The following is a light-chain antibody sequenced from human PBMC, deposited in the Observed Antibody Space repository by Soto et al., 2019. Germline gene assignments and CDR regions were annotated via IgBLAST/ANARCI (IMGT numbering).Light chain of an antibody. CDR2: GNS. CDR1: SSNIGAGYD. V-gene: IGLV1-40*01. J-gene: IGLJ2*01. CDR3: QSYDSSLSGHVV. Sequence: QPVLTQPPSVSGVPGQRVTISCTGSSSNIGAGYDVHWYQQLPGTAPKLLIYGNSNRPSGVPDRFSGSKSGTSASLAITGLQAEDEADYYCQSYDSSLSGHVVFGGGTQLTVL.